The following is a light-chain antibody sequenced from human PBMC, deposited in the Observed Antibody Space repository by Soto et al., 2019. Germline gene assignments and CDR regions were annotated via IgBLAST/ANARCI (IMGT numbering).Light chain of an antibody. Sequence: DIQMTQSPSSLSASVGDRVTITCRASQTIAMYVNWFQQKPGKAPKPLIYTTSSLQSGVPPRFSGSGSETDFTLTISRLQPEDSATCYCQQSFTTPYTFGQGTKLEIK. CDR3: QQSFTTPYT. CDR2: TTS. J-gene: IGKJ2*01. V-gene: IGKV1-39*01. CDR1: QTIAMY.